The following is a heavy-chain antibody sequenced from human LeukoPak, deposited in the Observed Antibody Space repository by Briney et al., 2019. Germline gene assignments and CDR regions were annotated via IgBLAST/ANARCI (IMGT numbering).Heavy chain of an antibody. Sequence: GASVKVSCKASGYTFTSYAMNWVRQAPGQGLEWMGWINANTGNPTYAQGFTGRFVFSLDTSVSTAYLQISSLKAEDTAVYYCATSIVATIIYYYYGMDVWGQGTTVTVSS. V-gene: IGHV7-4-1*02. D-gene: IGHD5-12*01. CDR2: INANTGNP. CDR3: ATSIVATIIYYYYGMDV. J-gene: IGHJ6*02. CDR1: GYTFTSYA.